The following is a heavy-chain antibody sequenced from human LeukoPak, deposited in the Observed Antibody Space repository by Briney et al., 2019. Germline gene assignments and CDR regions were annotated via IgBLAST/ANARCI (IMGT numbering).Heavy chain of an antibody. J-gene: IGHJ4*02. Sequence: ASVKVSCKASGYTFTSYYMHWVRQAPGQGLEWMGIINPSGGSTSYAQKFQGRVTVTRDTSTSTVLMELSGLRSEDTAVYYCARDQEGFDYWGQGTLVTVSS. V-gene: IGHV1-46*01. CDR2: INPSGGST. CDR1: GYTFTSYY. CDR3: ARDQEGFDY.